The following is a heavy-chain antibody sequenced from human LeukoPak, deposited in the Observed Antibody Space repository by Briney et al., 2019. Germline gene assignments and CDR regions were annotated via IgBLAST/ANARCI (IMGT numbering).Heavy chain of an antibody. Sequence: SETLSLTCTVSGDSLSSYYLSWIRQPPGKGLEWTGYIHYSGSTNYNPSLKSRITISVDTSKNQFSLRLSSVTAADTALYYCASGFRGQLGYFDYWGQGTLVTVSS. CDR2: IHYSGST. V-gene: IGHV4-59*01. CDR3: ASGFRGQLGYFDY. D-gene: IGHD1-1*01. CDR1: GDSLSSYY. J-gene: IGHJ4*02.